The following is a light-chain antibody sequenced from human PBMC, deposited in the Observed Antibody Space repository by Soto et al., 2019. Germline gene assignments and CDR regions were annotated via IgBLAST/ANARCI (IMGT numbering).Light chain of an antibody. CDR2: KGT. V-gene: IGLV2-23*01. Sequence: QSALAQPASVSGSPGQSITIPCTGTSDDVGAYNSVSWYQQLPHKAPQVILYKGTQRPSGVSSRFSGSTSGNAASLTISGLQADDEADYFCCSSAPESTYVFGTGTKVTVL. J-gene: IGLJ1*01. CDR3: CSSAPESTYV. CDR1: SDDVGAYNS.